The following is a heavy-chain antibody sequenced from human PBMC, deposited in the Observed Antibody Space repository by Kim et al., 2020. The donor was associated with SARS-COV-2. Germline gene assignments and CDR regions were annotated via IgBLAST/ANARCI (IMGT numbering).Heavy chain of an antibody. V-gene: IGHV1-69*02. D-gene: IGHD6-13*01. Sequence: NNAQKFQGGVTITADKSTSTAYMELSSLRSEDTAVYYCARPKGDSSSWSFWGQGTLVTVSS. CDR3: ARPKGDSSSWSF. J-gene: IGHJ4*02.